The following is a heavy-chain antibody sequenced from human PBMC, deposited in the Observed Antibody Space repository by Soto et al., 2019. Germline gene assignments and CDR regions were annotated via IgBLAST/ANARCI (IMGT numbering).Heavy chain of an antibody. J-gene: IGHJ4*02. CDR3: ARASGVTKDLDY. CDR1: VYTFTSYD. CDR2: MNPNSGNT. Sequence: GASVRVSCKASVYTFTSYDINWVRQATGQGLEWMGWMNPNSGNTGYAQKFQGRVTMTRNTSISTAYMELSSLRSEDTAVYYCARASGVTKDLDYWGQGTLVTVSS. D-gene: IGHD4-17*01. V-gene: IGHV1-8*01.